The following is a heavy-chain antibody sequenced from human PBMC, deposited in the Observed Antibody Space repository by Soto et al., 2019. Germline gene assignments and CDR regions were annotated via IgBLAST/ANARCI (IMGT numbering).Heavy chain of an antibody. Sequence: QVQLVQSGAEXKKPGASVKVSCKASGYTFTSYGISWVRQAPGQGLEWMGWISTYNGNTNYAQKLQGRVTMTADTSTSTAYMELRSLRSDDTAVYYCARDSYYYDSSGYYEPDYWGQGTLVTVSS. CDR1: GYTFTSYG. V-gene: IGHV1-18*01. CDR2: ISTYNGNT. D-gene: IGHD3-22*01. CDR3: ARDSYYYDSSGYYEPDY. J-gene: IGHJ4*02.